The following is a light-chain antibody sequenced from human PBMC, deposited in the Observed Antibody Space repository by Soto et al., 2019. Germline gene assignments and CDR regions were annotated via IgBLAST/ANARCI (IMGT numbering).Light chain of an antibody. J-gene: IGKJ1*01. V-gene: IGKV3-15*01. CDR3: QQYNDWPLT. CDR1: QSVSSN. Sequence: EILMTQSPVTLSVSPGERAAPSGRASQSVSSNLAWYQQKPGQAPSLLIYGAFTRATGIPARFSGTGSGTEFTLTISSLQSEDFALYYCQQYNDWPLTFGHGTKVDIK. CDR2: GAF.